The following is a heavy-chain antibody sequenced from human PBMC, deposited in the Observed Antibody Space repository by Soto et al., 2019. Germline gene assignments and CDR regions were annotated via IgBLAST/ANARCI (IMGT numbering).Heavy chain of an antibody. V-gene: IGHV1-18*01. CDR1: GYTFTSYG. CDR2: ISAYNGNT. Sequence: GASVKVSCKASGYTFTSYGISWVRQAPGQGLEWMGWISAYNGNTNYAQKLQGRVTMTTDTSTSAAYMELRSLRSDDTAVYYCARANEGGPRGYNWFDPWGQGTLVTVSS. J-gene: IGHJ5*02. D-gene: IGHD3-10*01. CDR3: ARANEGGPRGYNWFDP.